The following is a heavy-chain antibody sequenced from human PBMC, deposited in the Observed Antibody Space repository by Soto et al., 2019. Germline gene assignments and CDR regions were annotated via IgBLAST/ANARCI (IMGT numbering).Heavy chain of an antibody. Sequence: SETLSLTCAVYGGSFSGYYWSWIRQPPGKGLEWIGEINHSGNTNYNPSLKSRVTISVDTSKNQLFLNLSSVTAADTAMYYCARHHVRGRTIAGAAEFWGQGTLVTGS. CDR2: INHSGNT. J-gene: IGHJ4*02. D-gene: IGHD6-13*01. V-gene: IGHV4-34*01. CDR3: ARHHVRGRTIAGAAEF. CDR1: GGSFSGYY.